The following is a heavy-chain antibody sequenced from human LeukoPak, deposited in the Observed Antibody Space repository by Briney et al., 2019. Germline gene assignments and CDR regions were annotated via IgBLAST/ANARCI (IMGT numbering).Heavy chain of an antibody. D-gene: IGHD3-22*01. CDR3: ARARNYYDSNGYYYFDY. CDR2: IKQDGSAK. Sequence: GGSLRLSCEASGFTFSTYWMSWVRQAPGRGLEWVANIKQDGSAKYYVDSVKGRFTISRDNAKNSMYLQMNSLRAEDAAVYYCARARNYYDSNGYYYFDYWGQGTLVTVSS. V-gene: IGHV3-7*01. J-gene: IGHJ4*02. CDR1: GFTFSTYW.